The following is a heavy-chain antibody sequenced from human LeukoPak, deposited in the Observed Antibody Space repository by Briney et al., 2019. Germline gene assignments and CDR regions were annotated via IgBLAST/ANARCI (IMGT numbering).Heavy chain of an antibody. Sequence: GGSLRLSCAASGFTFSSYAVSWVRQAPGKGLEWVSSTSGSGASTHYADSVKGRVTISRDNSKKTLYLQMSSLRAEDTAVYYCAKTSGSYWDYFDYWGQGTLVTVSS. D-gene: IGHD3-10*01. J-gene: IGHJ4*02. CDR1: GFTFSSYA. CDR2: TSGSGAST. V-gene: IGHV3-23*01. CDR3: AKTSGSYWDYFDY.